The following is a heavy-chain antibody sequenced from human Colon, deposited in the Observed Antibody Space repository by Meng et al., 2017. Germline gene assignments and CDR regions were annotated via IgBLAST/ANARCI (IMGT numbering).Heavy chain of an antibody. CDR1: GGSFSGYY. V-gene: IGHV4-34*01. CDR2: INHSGST. CDR3: ARGWGYCSSTSCYFLDY. J-gene: IGHJ4*02. Sequence: VPLQQWGAGLLKSSETLSLTCAVYGGSFSGYYWSWIRQPPGKGLEWIGEINHSGSTNYNPSLKSRVTISVDTSKNQFSLKLSSVTAADTAVYYCARGWGYCSSTSCYFLDYWGQGTLVTVSS. D-gene: IGHD2-2*01.